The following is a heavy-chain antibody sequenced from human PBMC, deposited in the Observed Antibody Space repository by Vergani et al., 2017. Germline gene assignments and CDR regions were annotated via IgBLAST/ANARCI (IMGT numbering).Heavy chain of an antibody. CDR2: INAGNGNT. CDR1: GYTFTSYA. CDR3: AILDSSGYQLVFDY. J-gene: IGHJ4*02. D-gene: IGHD3-22*01. Sequence: QVQLVQSGAEVKKPGASVKVSCKASGYTFTSYAMHWVRQAPGQRLEWMGWINAGNGNTKYSQKFQGRVTITRDTSASTAYMELSSLRSEDTAVYYCAILDSSGYQLVFDYWGQGTLVTVSS. V-gene: IGHV1-3*01.